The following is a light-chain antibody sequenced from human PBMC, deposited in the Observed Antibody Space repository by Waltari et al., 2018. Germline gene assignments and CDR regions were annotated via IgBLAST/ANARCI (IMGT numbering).Light chain of an antibody. CDR1: SSDVGGYNY. CDR3: CSDAGSYTLV. CDR2: DVS. Sequence: QSALTQPRSVSGSPGQSVTISCTGTSSDVGGYNYVSWYQQHPGKAPKLMIYDVSKRPSGVPDRFSGSKSCNTASLTISGLQAEDEADYYCCSDAGSYTLVFGGGTKLTVL. V-gene: IGLV2-11*01. J-gene: IGLJ2*01.